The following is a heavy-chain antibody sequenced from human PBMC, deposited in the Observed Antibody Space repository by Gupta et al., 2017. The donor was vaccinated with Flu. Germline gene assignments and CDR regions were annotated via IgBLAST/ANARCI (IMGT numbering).Heavy chain of an antibody. D-gene: IGHD6-13*01. CDR3: ARDDAAGQQLVIVGCMDV. Sequence: VRQAPGKGLEWVAVISYDGSNKYYADSVKGRFTISRDNSKNTLYLQMNSLRAEDTAVYYCARDDAAGQQLVIVGCMDVWGKGTTVTVSS. V-gene: IGHV3-30-3*01. J-gene: IGHJ6*03. CDR2: ISYDGSNK.